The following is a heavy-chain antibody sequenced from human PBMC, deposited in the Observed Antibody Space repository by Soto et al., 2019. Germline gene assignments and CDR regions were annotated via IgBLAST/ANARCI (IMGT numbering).Heavy chain of an antibody. Sequence: PSETLSLTCAVSGGSISSGGYSWSWIRQPPGKGLEWIGYIYHSGSTYYNPSLKSRVTISVDRSKNQFSLKLRSVTAADTAVYYCGRVPDYWGQGTLVTVS. CDR2: IYHSGST. J-gene: IGHJ4*02. CDR1: GGSISSGGYS. V-gene: IGHV4-30-2*01. CDR3: GRVPDY.